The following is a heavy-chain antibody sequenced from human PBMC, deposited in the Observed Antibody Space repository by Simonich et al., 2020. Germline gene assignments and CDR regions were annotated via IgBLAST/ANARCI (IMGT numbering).Heavy chain of an antibody. CDR3: ARSTTGTTAFEI. CDR1: GYSFTSYG. D-gene: IGHD1-1*01. V-gene: IGHV1-18*01. CDR2: ISAYEGNK. J-gene: IGHJ3*02. Sequence: QVQLVQSGAEVKKPGASVKVSCKASGYSFTSYGISWVRQAPGQGFEWMRWISAYEGNKNPAHKLQGRITMTTDPSTSTAYMELRSLRYDDTAEYYCARSTTGTTAFEIWGQGTMVTVSS.